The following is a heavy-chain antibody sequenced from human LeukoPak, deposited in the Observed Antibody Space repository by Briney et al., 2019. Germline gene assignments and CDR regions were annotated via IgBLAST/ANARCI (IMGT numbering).Heavy chain of an antibody. D-gene: IGHD4-17*01. CDR3: AKGDYGEYKLIDY. J-gene: IGHJ4*02. CDR2: ISSSGDTT. CDR1: GFTFGSYA. Sequence: GGSLRLSCAASGFTFGSYAISWVRQAPGKGLEWVSAISSSGDTTLYVDSVKGRFAISRDNSKNTLYLQMSGLRPEDTAIYYCAKGDYGEYKLIDYWGQGTLVTVSS. V-gene: IGHV3-23*01.